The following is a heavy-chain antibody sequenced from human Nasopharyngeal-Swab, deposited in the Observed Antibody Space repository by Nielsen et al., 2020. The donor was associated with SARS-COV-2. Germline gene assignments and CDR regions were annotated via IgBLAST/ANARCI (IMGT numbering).Heavy chain of an antibody. CDR3: AREVGSSWYYFDY. V-gene: IGHV3-21*01. D-gene: IGHD6-13*01. Sequence: GESLKISCAASGFTFSSYSMNWVRPAPGKGLEWVSSISSSSYIYYADSVKGRFTISRDNAKNSLYLQMNSLRAEDTAVYYCAREVGSSWYYFDYWGQGTLVTVSS. J-gene: IGHJ4*02. CDR2: ISSSSYI. CDR1: GFTFSSYS.